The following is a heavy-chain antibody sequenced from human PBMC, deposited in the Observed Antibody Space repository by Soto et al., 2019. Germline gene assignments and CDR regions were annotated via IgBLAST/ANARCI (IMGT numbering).Heavy chain of an antibody. CDR1: GFTFSSYA. V-gene: IGHV3-30-3*01. CDR2: ISYDGSNK. D-gene: IGHD1-7*01. Sequence: GGSLRLSCAASGFTFSSYAMHGVRQAPGKGLEWVAVISYDGSNKYYADSVKGRFTISRDNSKNTLYMQMNSLRAEDTAVYYCARRITMYWNYDAFHIWGQGTMATASS. CDR3: ARRITMYWNYDAFHI. J-gene: IGHJ3*02.